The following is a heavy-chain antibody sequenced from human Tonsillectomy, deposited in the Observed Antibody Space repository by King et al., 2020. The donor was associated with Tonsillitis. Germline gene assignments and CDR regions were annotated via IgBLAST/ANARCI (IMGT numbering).Heavy chain of an antibody. CDR1: GGSISSSSYY. J-gene: IGHJ4*02. Sequence: QLQESGPGLVKPSETLSLTCTVSGGSISSSSYYWGWIRQPPGKGLEWIGSIYYSGSTYYNPSLKSRVTISVDTSKNQFSLKLSSVTAADTAVYYCARNRRGRYLDWLSGDYWGQGTLVTVSS. D-gene: IGHD3-9*01. V-gene: IGHV4-39*01. CDR3: ARNRRGRYLDWLSGDY. CDR2: IYYSGST.